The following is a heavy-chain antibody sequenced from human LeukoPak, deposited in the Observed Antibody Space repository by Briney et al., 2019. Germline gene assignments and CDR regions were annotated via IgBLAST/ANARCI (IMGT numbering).Heavy chain of an antibody. CDR1: GGTIGSYY. Sequence: PSETLSLTCTVSGGTIGSYYWSWIRQPPGKGLEWIGYIYYSGSTYYNPSLKSRVAISVDTSKNQFSLKLSSVTAAGTAVYYCARHDGAAYDYWGQGTLVTVSS. CDR3: ARHDGAAYDY. V-gene: IGHV4-59*08. D-gene: IGHD1-26*01. J-gene: IGHJ4*02. CDR2: IYYSGST.